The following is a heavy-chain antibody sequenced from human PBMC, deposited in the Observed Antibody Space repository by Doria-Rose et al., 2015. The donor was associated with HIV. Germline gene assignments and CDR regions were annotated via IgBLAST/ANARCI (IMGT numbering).Heavy chain of an antibody. CDR1: GASVSSRGYY. D-gene: IGHD3-3*01. V-gene: IGHV4-31*03. Sequence: LHESGPGLVKPSETLSLTCSVSGASVSSRGYYWNWIRQVPGKGLESLGYTYYTGTSDYSPSLKSRLNMAVDTSKNQFSLKLSFVTVADTAVYYCARMGSYRELDYWGQGALVNVSA. CDR3: ARMGSYRELDY. J-gene: IGHJ4*02. CDR2: TYYTGTS.